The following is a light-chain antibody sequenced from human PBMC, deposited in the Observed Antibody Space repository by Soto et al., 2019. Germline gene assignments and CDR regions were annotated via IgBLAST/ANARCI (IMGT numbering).Light chain of an antibody. CDR2: AAS. Sequence: DIQMTQSPSSLSASVGERVTITCRASQNINSYLNWYQQKPGKAPNLLIYAASSLQSGVPSRFSGSGSGTDFTLTISILQPEDFATYYCQQSYSTPRTFGQGTKVDIK. V-gene: IGKV1-39*01. CDR1: QNINSY. J-gene: IGKJ1*01. CDR3: QQSYSTPRT.